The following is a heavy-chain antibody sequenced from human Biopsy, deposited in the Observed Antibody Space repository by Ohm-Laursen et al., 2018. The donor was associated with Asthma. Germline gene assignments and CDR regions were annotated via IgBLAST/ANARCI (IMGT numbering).Heavy chain of an antibody. D-gene: IGHD3-10*01. CDR1: GYTFNSAG. V-gene: IGHV1-18*01. CDR2: ISVYNGNT. CDR3: ARAVDYSHYYGIDV. Sequence: ASVNASRQTSGYTFNSAGITWVRQAPGQGLEWMGWISVYNGNTKVAQKLQDRVTMITDTSTSTAYMELRSLRSDDTAVYFCARAVDYSHYYGIDVWGQGTTVTVS. J-gene: IGHJ6*02.